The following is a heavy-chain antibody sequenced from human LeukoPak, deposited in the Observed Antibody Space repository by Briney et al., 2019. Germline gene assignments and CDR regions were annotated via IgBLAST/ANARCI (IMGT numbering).Heavy chain of an antibody. Sequence: GRSLRLSCAASGFTFSSYAMHWVRQAPGKGLEWVAVISYDGSNKYYADSVKGRLTISRDNSKNTLYLQMNSLRAEDTAVYYCARDKGGVVVPAAILSVWGQGTTVTVSS. D-gene: IGHD2-2*02. CDR3: ARDKGGVVVPAAILSV. CDR1: GFTFSSYA. CDR2: ISYDGSNK. V-gene: IGHV3-30-3*01. J-gene: IGHJ6*02.